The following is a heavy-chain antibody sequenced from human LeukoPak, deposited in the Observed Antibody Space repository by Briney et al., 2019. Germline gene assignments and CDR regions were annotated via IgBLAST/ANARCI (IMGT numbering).Heavy chain of an antibody. D-gene: IGHD1-14*01. CDR1: GGSISSSGYY. J-gene: IGHJ4*02. CDR3: AREIPLKAGYFDY. V-gene: IGHV4-61*08. CDR2: IYYSGST. Sequence: SETLSLTCTVSGGSISSSGYYWGWIRQPPGKGLEWIGYIYYSGSTNYNPSLKSRVTISVDTSKNQFSLKLSSVTAADTAVYYCAREIPLKAGYFDYWGQGTLVTVSS.